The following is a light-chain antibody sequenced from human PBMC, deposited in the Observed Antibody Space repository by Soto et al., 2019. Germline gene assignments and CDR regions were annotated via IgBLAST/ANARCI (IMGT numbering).Light chain of an antibody. V-gene: IGKV3-11*01. CDR3: QQRANWPYT. Sequence: EIVLTQSPATLSLSPGERATLSCRASQSVNSYLAWYQQKPGQAPRLLIYDASNRATGNPARFSGSGSETDFTLTVSSLEPEDFAVYYCQQRANWPYTFGQGTKLEIK. CDR1: QSVNSY. CDR2: DAS. J-gene: IGKJ2*01.